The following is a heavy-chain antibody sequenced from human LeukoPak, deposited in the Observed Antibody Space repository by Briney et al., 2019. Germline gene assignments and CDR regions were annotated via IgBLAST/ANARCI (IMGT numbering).Heavy chain of an antibody. Sequence: ASVKVSCKASGYTFTGYYMHWVRQAPGQGLEWMGRINPNSGGTNYAQKFQGRVTMTRDTSISTAYMELSRLRSDDTAVYYCARERSGSWYGPFDYWGQGTLVTVSS. V-gene: IGHV1-2*06. CDR3: ARERSGSWYGPFDY. CDR2: INPNSGGT. J-gene: IGHJ4*02. D-gene: IGHD6-13*01. CDR1: GYTFTGYY.